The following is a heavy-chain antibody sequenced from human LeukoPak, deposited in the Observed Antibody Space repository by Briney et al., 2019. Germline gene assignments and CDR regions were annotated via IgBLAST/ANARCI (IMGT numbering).Heavy chain of an antibody. V-gene: IGHV4-39*07. CDR2: IYYSGST. CDR3: AARIQLWFHDDY. Sequence: SETLSLTCTVSGGSISSSSYYWGWIRQPPGKGLEWIGSIYYSGSTYYNPSLKSRVTISVDTSKNQFSLKLSSVTAADTAVYYCAARIQLWFHDDYWGQGTLVTVSS. D-gene: IGHD5-18*01. CDR1: GGSISSSSYY. J-gene: IGHJ4*02.